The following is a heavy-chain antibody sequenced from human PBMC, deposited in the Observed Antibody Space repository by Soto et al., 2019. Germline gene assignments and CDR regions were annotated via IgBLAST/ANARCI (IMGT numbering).Heavy chain of an antibody. CDR1: GFTFSSYG. D-gene: IGHD3-22*01. CDR2: ISYDGSNK. Sequence: QVQLVESGGGVVQPGRSLRLSCAASGFTFSSYGMHWVRQAPGKGLEWVAVISYDGSNKYYADSVKGRFTISRDNSKNTLYLQMNSLRAEDKAVYYCAKAYDSSALDYWGQGTLVTVSS. CDR3: AKAYDSSALDY. J-gene: IGHJ4*02. V-gene: IGHV3-30*18.